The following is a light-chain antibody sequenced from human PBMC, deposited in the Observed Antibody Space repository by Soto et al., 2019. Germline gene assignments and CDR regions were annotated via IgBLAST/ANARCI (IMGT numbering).Light chain of an antibody. J-gene: IGLJ2*01. V-gene: IGLV2-14*01. CDR3: SSYTSKSSLL. CDR2: EVR. CDR1: MRDVGAYNL. Sequence: QSVLTQPASVSGSPGQSITITCAGTMRDVGAYNLVSWYQQHPGRAPQLIIYEVRNRPSGIAFRFSGSKSGNTASLTISGPQAEDVADYDCSSYTSKSSLLFGGGTKVTVL.